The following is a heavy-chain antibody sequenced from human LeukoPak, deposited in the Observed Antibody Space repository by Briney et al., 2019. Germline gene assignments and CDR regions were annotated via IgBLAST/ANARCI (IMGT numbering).Heavy chain of an antibody. V-gene: IGHV3-48*03. J-gene: IGHJ4*02. CDR3: ARDLRIVSGSYLDY. D-gene: IGHD1-26*01. Sequence: GGSLRLSCAASGFAFSSYEMNWVRQAPGKGLEGVSDISSSGSTIYYADSVKGRFISSRDNTKTSLYLQMNSLRAEDTAIYYCARDLRIVSGSYLDYWGQGTLVTVSS. CDR2: ISSSGSTI. CDR1: GFAFSSYE.